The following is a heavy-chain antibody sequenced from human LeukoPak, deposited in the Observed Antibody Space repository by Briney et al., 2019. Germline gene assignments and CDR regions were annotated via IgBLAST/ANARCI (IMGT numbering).Heavy chain of an antibody. CDR3: ARKTTLTTYAFDI. CDR1: GGSISSGSYY. J-gene: IGHJ3*02. D-gene: IGHD4-17*01. CDR2: IYTSGST. Sequence: PSQTLSLTCTVSGGSISSGSYYWSWSPQPSGKGLEWIGRIYTSGSTNYNPSLESRVTISVDTSKNQFSLKLSSVTAADTAVYYCARKTTLTTYAFDIWGQGTMVTVSS. V-gene: IGHV4-61*02.